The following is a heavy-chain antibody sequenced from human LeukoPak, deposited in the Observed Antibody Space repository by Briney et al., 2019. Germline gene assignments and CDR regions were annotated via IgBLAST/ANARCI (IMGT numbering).Heavy chain of an antibody. J-gene: IGHJ4*02. CDR3: AKGPLRGTAAAIEY. CDR1: GFTFNNYG. V-gene: IGHV3-30*18. Sequence: GKSLRLSCAASGFTFNNYGMHWVRQAPGKGLDWVAVISYDGRNKHYPDSVKVRFTISRDISTDTLWLQMDSLRTEDTAVYYCAKGPLRGTAAAIEYWGQGTLVTVSS. D-gene: IGHD2-2*01. CDR2: ISYDGRNK.